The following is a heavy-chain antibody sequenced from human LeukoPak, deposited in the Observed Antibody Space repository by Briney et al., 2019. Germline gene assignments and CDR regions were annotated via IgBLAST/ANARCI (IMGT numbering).Heavy chain of an antibody. D-gene: IGHD5-12*01. CDR2: TSSGRAM. J-gene: IGHJ4*02. CDR1: GFPFSDYY. CDR3: TRDASGYLRFDY. Sequence: GGSLRLSCAASGFPFSDYYMSWVRQAPGRGLEWVSYTSSGRAMYYADSVKGRFTISRDNAKNSLYLQMNSLRVEDTAVYYCTRDASGYLRFDYWGQGTLVTVSS. V-gene: IGHV3-11*01.